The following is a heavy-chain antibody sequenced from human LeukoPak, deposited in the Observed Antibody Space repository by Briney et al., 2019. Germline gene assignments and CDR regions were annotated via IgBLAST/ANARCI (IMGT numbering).Heavy chain of an antibody. D-gene: IGHD3-9*01. J-gene: IGHJ3*02. CDR2: IKQDGSEK. CDR3: ASQYYDILTGYSDDAFDI. V-gene: IGHV3-7*01. CDR1: GFTFSSYW. Sequence: GGSLRLSCAASGFTFSSYWMSWVRQAPGKGLEWVANIKQDGSEKYYVDSVKGRFTISRDNAKNSLYLQMNSLRAEDTAVYYCASQYYDILTGYSDDAFDIWGQGTMVTVSS.